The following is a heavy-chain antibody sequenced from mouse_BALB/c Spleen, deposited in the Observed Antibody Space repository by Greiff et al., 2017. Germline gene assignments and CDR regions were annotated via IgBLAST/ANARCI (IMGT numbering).Heavy chain of an antibody. Sequence: EVKLMESGGGLVKPGGSLKLSCAASGFTFSSYAMSWVRQTPEKRLEWVASISSGGSTYYPDSVKGRFTISRDNARNILYLQMSSLRSEDTAMYYWARGEGITPTPLWFAYWGQGTLVTVSA. J-gene: IGHJ3*01. V-gene: IGHV5-6-5*01. CDR3: ARGEGITPTPLWFAY. CDR1: GFTFSSYA. D-gene: IGHD2-4*01. CDR2: ISSGGST.